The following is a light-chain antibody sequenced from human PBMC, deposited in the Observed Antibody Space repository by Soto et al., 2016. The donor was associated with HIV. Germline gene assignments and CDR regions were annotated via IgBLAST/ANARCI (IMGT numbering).Light chain of an antibody. CDR3: LQHNRNPRT. CDR2: AAI. Sequence: DIQLTQSPSSLSASIGDRVSITCRASQDISNYLAWYQQKPGEVPKLLIFAAISLQSGVPSRFSGRGSGTQFTLTISSLQPEDVATYYCLQHNRNPRTFGQGTKVEI. V-gene: IGKV1-27*01. CDR1: QDISNY. J-gene: IGKJ1*01.